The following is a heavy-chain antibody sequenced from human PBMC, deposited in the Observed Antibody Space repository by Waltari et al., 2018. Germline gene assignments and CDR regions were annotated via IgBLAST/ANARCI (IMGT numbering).Heavy chain of an antibody. J-gene: IGHJ4*02. Sequence: QVQLQQWGAGLLKPSETLSLTCAVYGGSFSGYYWSWTRQPPGKGLEWIGEINHSGSTNYNPSLKSLVTISVDTSKNQFSLKLSSVTAADTAVYYCARGPTTVTAGDYWGQGTLVTVSS. D-gene: IGHD4-17*01. V-gene: IGHV4-34*01. CDR3: ARGPTTVTAGDY. CDR2: INHSGST. CDR1: GGSFSGYY.